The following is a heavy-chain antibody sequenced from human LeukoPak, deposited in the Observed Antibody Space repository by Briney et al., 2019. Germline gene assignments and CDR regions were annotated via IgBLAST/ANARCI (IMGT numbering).Heavy chain of an antibody. Sequence: PGGSLRLSCAASGFIFSTFAMNWVRQSPGKGLEWVSYISSTNSMIYYAYSVKGRFTISRYNAKNSLYLQMNSLRAEDTDVYYCETGGQLYGSGNFYRRTFDYWGQGTLVTVS. CDR2: ISSTNSMI. V-gene: IGHV3-48*01. CDR1: GFIFSTFA. D-gene: IGHD3-10*01. J-gene: IGHJ4*02. CDR3: ETGGQLYGSGNFYRRTFDY.